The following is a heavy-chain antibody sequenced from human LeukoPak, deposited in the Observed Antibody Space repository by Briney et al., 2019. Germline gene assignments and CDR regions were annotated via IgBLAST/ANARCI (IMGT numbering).Heavy chain of an antibody. D-gene: IGHD4-17*01. V-gene: IGHV3-30*04. CDR3: ARGKTTVTTYNWFDP. CDR1: GFTFSSYA. J-gene: IGHJ5*02. CDR2: ISYDGSNK. Sequence: PGRSLRLSCAASGFTFSSYAMHWVRQAPGKGLEWVAVISYDGSNKYYADSVMGRFTISRDNSKNTLYLQMNSLRAEDTAVYYCARGKTTVTTYNWFDPWGQGTLVTVSS.